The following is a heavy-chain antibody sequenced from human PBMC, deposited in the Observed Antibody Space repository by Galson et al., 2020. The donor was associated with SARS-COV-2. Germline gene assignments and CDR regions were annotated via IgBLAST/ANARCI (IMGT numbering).Heavy chain of an antibody. CDR3: ARVDSGWYIPYDY. CDR1: GYIFSAYS. Sequence: ASVKVSCKASGYIFSAYSIHWVRQAPGQGLEWMGWISPDSGGTNYAQKFQGRVTMTTDTSISTAYMELSRLTSGDTAVYYCARVDSGWYIPYDYWGQGTLVTVSS. V-gene: IGHV1-2*02. D-gene: IGHD6-19*01. J-gene: IGHJ4*02. CDR2: ISPDSGGT.